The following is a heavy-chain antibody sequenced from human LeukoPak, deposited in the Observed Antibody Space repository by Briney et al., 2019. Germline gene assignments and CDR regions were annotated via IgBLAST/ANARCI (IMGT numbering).Heavy chain of an antibody. J-gene: IGHJ3*02. Sequence: PSETLSLTCSVSGGSISSYFWSWIRQPPGKGLEWIGYIYTTGSTNYNPSVKSRVTLSLDTSESQFSLRLSSVTAADTAVYYCARLDGNLDAFDIWGQGTMVTVSS. V-gene: IGHV4-4*09. CDR1: GGSISSYF. CDR3: ARLDGNLDAFDI. D-gene: IGHD1-14*01. CDR2: IYTTGST.